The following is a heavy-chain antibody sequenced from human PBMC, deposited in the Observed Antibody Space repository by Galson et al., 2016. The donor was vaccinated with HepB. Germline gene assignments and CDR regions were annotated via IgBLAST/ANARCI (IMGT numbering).Heavy chain of an antibody. Sequence: SLRLSCAASGFTFRTYDMHWVRQTKTKGLEWVSAIGTAGDTYYPDFVKGRFTISRENAKNSLYLQMNSLRAGDTAVYYCARGPYRRSSFYYGMDVWGQGTTVTVSS. CDR2: IGTAGDT. CDR1: GFTFRTYD. CDR3: ARGPYRRSSFYYGMDV. D-gene: IGHD3-10*01. J-gene: IGHJ6*02. V-gene: IGHV3-13*01.